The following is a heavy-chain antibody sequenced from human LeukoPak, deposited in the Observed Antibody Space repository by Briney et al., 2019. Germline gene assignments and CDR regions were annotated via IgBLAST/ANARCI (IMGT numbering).Heavy chain of an antibody. Sequence: GGSLRLSCSASGFTFSSYGMHWVRQAPGKGLEWVAFIRYDGSNKYYADSVKGRFTISRDNSKNTLYLQMNSLRAEDTAVYYCAKDRDSSSWGGYYYYYMDVWGKGTTVTVSS. CDR1: GFTFSSYG. V-gene: IGHV3-30*02. J-gene: IGHJ6*03. CDR2: IRYDGSNK. CDR3: AKDRDSSSWGGYYYYYMDV. D-gene: IGHD6-6*01.